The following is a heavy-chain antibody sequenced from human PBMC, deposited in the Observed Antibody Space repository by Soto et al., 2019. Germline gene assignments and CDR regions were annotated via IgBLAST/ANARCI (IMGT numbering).Heavy chain of an antibody. D-gene: IGHD4-17*01. V-gene: IGHV4-31*03. Sequence: SETLSLTCTVSGGSISSGGYYWSWIRQHPGKGLEWIGYIYYSGSTYYNPSLKSRVTISVDTSKNQFSLKLSSVTAADTAVYYCARVPHRRTTVTANWFDPWGQGTLVTVSS. CDR3: ARVPHRRTTVTANWFDP. CDR2: IYYSGST. CDR1: GGSISSGGYY. J-gene: IGHJ5*02.